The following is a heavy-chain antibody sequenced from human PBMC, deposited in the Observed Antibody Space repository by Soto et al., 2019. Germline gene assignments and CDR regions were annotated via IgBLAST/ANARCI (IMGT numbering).Heavy chain of an antibody. CDR1: GYSFTSYW. V-gene: IGHV5-10-1*01. D-gene: IGHD3-9*01. J-gene: IGHJ3*02. CDR3: ATLYDILTGYLPRDAFDI. CDR2: IDPSDSYT. Sequence: EVQLVQSGAEVKKPGESLRISCKGSGYSFTSYWISWVRQMPGKGLEWMGRIDPSDSYTNYSPSFQRHVTISADKSISTAYLQWSSLKASDTAMYYCATLYDILTGYLPRDAFDIWGQGTMVTVSS.